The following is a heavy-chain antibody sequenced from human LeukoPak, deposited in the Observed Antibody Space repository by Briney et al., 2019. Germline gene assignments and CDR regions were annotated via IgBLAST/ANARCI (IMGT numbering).Heavy chain of an antibody. J-gene: IGHJ4*02. D-gene: IGHD4-17*01. CDR1: GFTLSDYY. CDR3: TRVILSGDYATLPRNAPDY. CDR2: ISSGASTI. Sequence: GGSLRLSRAASGFTLSDYYMSWIREAPGGGVERGSYISSGASTIYYGDSVKGRFTTSRDNAKSSVYLQMNSPRADDTAVYYWTRVILSGDYATLPRNAPDYWGQGTLVTVSS. V-gene: IGHV3-11*01.